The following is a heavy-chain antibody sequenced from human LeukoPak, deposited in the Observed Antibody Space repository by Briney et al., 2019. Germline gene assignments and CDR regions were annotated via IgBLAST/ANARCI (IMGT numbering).Heavy chain of an antibody. V-gene: IGHV4-4*07. J-gene: IGHJ6*03. CDR2: IYTSGST. Sequence: PSETLSLTCTVSGGSISSYYWSWIRQPAGKGLEWIGRIYTSGSTNYNPSLKSRVTISVDTSKNQFSLKLSSVTAADTAVYYCARDRRGNSYYDFWSGSYYYYYMDVWGKGTTVTVSS. D-gene: IGHD3-3*01. CDR1: GGSISSYY. CDR3: ARDRRGNSYYDFWSGSYYYYYMDV.